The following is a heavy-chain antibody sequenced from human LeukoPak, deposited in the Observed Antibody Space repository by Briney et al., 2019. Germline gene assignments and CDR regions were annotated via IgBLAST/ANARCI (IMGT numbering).Heavy chain of an antibody. Sequence: KSSETLSLTCTVSGGSISSYYWSWIRQPPGKGLEWIGYIYYSGSTNYNPSLKSRVTISVDTSKNQFSLKLSSVTAADTAVYYCAREEWELPNWFDPWGQGTLVTVSS. CDR3: AREEWELPNWFDP. CDR2: IYYSGST. D-gene: IGHD1-26*01. CDR1: GGSISSYY. V-gene: IGHV4-59*01. J-gene: IGHJ5*02.